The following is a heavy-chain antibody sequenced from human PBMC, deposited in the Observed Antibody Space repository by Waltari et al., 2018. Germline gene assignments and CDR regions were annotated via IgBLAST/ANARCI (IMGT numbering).Heavy chain of an antibody. J-gene: IGHJ4*02. CDR1: MFPLSTYA. Sequence: EVHLLESGGGLVQPGGSLRLSCTTSMFPLSTYALSWVRQAPGKGLEWVSAITGSGLTTYYADSVKGRFTVSRDNSRNTVFLQMNTLGGDDTAVYYCAKEWEDTAMVAYYFDSWGQGTLVTVSS. V-gene: IGHV3-23*01. CDR2: ITGSGLTT. D-gene: IGHD5-18*01. CDR3: AKEWEDTAMVAYYFDS.